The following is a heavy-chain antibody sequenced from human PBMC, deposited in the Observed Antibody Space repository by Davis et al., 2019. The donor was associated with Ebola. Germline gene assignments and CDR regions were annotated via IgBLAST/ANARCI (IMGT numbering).Heavy chain of an antibody. D-gene: IGHD2-2*01. CDR2: ISVGGAST. Sequence: GESLKISCAASGFTFRTSGIHWVRQAPGRGPEWVSVISVGGASTYYADSVKGRFTISRDNSKNTLSLQMNSLRAEDTALYYCVSSIVLLPAALDQWGQGTLVTVSS. CDR3: VSSIVLLPAALDQ. V-gene: IGHV3-23*01. CDR1: GFTFRTSG. J-gene: IGHJ4*02.